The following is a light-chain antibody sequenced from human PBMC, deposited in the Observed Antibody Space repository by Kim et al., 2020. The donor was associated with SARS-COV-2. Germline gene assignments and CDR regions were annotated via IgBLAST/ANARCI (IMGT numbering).Light chain of an antibody. V-gene: IGKV1-27*01. CDR2: AAS. CDR1: QGISNY. J-gene: IGKJ4*01. CDR3: QRYNTAPLI. Sequence: AVLGDRVTITCRANQGISNYLAWYQHKPGEAPNLLIYAASTLQSGVPSRFSGSGSGTDFTLTISSLQPEDVAIYYCQRYNTAPLIFGGGTKVDIK.